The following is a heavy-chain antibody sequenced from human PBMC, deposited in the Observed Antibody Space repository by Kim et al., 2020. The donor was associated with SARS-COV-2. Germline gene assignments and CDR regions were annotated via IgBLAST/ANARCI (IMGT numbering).Heavy chain of an antibody. Sequence: GGSLRLSCAASGFTFSNAWMSWVRQAPGKGLEWVGRIKSKTDGGTTDYAAPVKGRFTISRDDSKNTLYLQMNSLKTEDTAVYYCTTGLYYDPTVFDYWGQGTLVTVSS. D-gene: IGHD2-8*01. CDR3: TTGLYYDPTVFDY. CDR2: IKSKTDGGTT. J-gene: IGHJ4*02. V-gene: IGHV3-15*01. CDR1: GFTFSNAW.